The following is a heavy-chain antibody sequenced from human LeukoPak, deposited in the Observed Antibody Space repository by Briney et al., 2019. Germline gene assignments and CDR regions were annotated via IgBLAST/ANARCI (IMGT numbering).Heavy chain of an antibody. J-gene: IGHJ4*02. Sequence: SETLSLTCTVSGGSISSSSYYWGWIRQPPGKGLEWIGSIYYSGSTYYNPSLKSRVTISVDTSKNQFSLKLSSVTAADTAVYYCAREGFGYYDSSGYYPDYWGQGTLVTVSS. CDR3: AREGFGYYDSSGYYPDY. CDR1: GGSISSSSYY. D-gene: IGHD3-22*01. V-gene: IGHV4-39*07. CDR2: IYYSGST.